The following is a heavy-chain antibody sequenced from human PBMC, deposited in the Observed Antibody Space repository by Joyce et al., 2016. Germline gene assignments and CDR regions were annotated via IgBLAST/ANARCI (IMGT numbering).Heavy chain of an antibody. CDR2: INSDDSRI. CDR1: GIIFSNKE. D-gene: IGHD2-2*01. J-gene: IGHJ4*02. Sequence: EVQLVESGGGLVQPGGSLRLSCAASGIIFSNKEMNWVRKAPGKGLDWVSSINSDDSRIHYADSVRGRFTISRDNARNSLYLEMNSLRVEDTAIYYCTTPSCANWGQGSLVTVSS. CDR3: TTPSCAN. V-gene: IGHV3-48*03.